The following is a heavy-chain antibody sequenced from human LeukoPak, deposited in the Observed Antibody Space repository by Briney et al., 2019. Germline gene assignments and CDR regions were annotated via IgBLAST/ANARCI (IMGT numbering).Heavy chain of an antibody. V-gene: IGHV3-23*01. Sequence: PGGSLRLSCAATGFTFSNYAMSWVRQAPGKGLEWVSGISGSGGTTYYADSVKGRFTISRHNSKNTLYLQMNSLRAEDTAVYYCARDRSSDYWGQGTLVTVSS. CDR3: ARDRSSDY. CDR2: ISGSGGTT. D-gene: IGHD6-6*01. CDR1: GFTFSNYA. J-gene: IGHJ4*02.